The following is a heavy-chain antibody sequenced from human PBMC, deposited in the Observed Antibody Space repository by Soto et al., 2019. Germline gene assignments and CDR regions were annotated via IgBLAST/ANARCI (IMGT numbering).Heavy chain of an antibody. CDR1: GFNFNSYT. V-gene: IGHV3-21*01. D-gene: IGHD3-3*01. CDR2: ISSSGYI. J-gene: IGHJ4*02. Sequence: PGGSLRLSCAASGFNFNSYTINWVRQAPGKRLEWLSSISSSGYIFSTDSVRGRFTISRDNAKNSVYLQINSLRAEDTAVYYCARDGNVLRFLEWLFRAYFDYWGQGTLVTVSS. CDR3: ARDGNVLRFLEWLFRAYFDY.